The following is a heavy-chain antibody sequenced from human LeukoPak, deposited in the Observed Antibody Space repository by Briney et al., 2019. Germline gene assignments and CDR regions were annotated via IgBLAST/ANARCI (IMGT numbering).Heavy chain of an antibody. V-gene: IGHV4-39*07. CDR1: GGSVISSTYY. CDR3: ARDLEGFDY. CDR2: IYYSGDT. Sequence: PSETLSLTCTVSGGSVISSTYYWGWIRQPPGKGLEWIGSIYYSGDTYYNPSLKSRVTISVDTSKNQFSLKLTSVTAADTAVYYCARDLEGFDYWGQGTLVTVSS. J-gene: IGHJ4*02.